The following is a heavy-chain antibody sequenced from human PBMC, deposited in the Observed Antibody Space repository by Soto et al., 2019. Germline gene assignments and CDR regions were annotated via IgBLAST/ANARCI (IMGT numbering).Heavy chain of an antibody. Sequence: QVQLVQSGAEVKKPGASVKVSCKASGITSTTYAIHWVRQAPGHGLEWMGWINTGNGNTRYSQRFLGRVALTTDTSTSTVSMDLSSLTSEDTAVYCCARAISGYVTWGKGTLITVSS. D-gene: IGHD5-12*01. V-gene: IGHV1-3*04. J-gene: IGHJ5*01. CDR3: ARAISGYVT. CDR1: GITSTTYA. CDR2: INTGNGNT.